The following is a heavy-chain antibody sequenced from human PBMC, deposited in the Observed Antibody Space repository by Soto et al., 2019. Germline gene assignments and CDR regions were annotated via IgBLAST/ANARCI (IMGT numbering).Heavy chain of an antibody. V-gene: IGHV4-31*03. CDR2: IYYSRNT. D-gene: IGHD6-13*01. J-gene: IGHJ5*02. CDR1: GGSISSNDFY. CDR3: ARLSGSWQSRFDP. Sequence: QVQLQESGPGLVKPSQTLSLTCIVSGGSISSNDFYWSWIRQHPGKGLEWIGYIYYSRNTYYNPSLKSRVTILVDTSKNKFALKVSSVTSADTAVYYCARLSGSWQSRFDPWGQGPLVTVSS.